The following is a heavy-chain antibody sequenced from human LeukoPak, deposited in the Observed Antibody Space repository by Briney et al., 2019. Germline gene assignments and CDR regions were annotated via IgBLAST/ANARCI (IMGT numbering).Heavy chain of an antibody. CDR1: GFTFSSYW. CDR3: ARKGRYCSGGSCYLFDY. CDR2: IKQDGSEK. D-gene: IGHD2-15*01. V-gene: IGHV3-7*01. Sequence: TGGSLRLSCAASGFTFSSYWMSWVRQAPGKGLEWVANIKQDGSEKYYVDSVKGRFTISRDNAKNSLYLQMNSLRAEDTAVYYCARKGRYCSGGSCYLFDYWGQGTLVTVSS. J-gene: IGHJ4*02.